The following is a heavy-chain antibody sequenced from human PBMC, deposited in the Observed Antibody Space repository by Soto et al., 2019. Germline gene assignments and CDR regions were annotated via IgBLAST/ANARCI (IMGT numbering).Heavy chain of an antibody. CDR1: GSTFSSYA. Sequence: QVQLVQSGAEVKKPGSSVKVSCKASGSTFSSYAVSWVRQAPGQGLEWMGGIIPIFGTANYAQKFQGRVTITGDDSRSTAYMELSSLRSEDTAVYYCAKGHDYVWGSYRYSGLDYWGQGTLVTVSS. J-gene: IGHJ4*02. CDR3: AKGHDYVWGSYRYSGLDY. D-gene: IGHD3-16*02. CDR2: IIPIFGTA. V-gene: IGHV1-69*01.